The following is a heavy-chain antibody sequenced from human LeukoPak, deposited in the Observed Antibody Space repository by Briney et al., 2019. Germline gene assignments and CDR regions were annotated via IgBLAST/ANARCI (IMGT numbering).Heavy chain of an antibody. Sequence: PGGSLRLSCAASGFTFSSYGMHWVRQAPGKGLEWVAVISYDGSNKYYADSVKGRFTISRDNSKNTLYLQMNSLRAEDTAVYYCAKEAVRFGVINWFDPWGQGTLVTVSS. D-gene: IGHD3-10*01. CDR1: GFTFSSYG. CDR3: AKEAVRFGVINWFDP. J-gene: IGHJ5*02. V-gene: IGHV3-30*18. CDR2: ISYDGSNK.